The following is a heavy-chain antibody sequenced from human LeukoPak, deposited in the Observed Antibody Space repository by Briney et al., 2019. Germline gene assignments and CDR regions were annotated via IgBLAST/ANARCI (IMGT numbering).Heavy chain of an antibody. CDR1: GGSISSGDYY. Sequence: SQTLSLTCTVSGGSISSGDYYWSWIRQPPGKGLEWIRSIYYSGSTYYNPSLKSRVTISVDTSKNQFSLRLSSVTAADTAVYYCARYVPAATGLTENDAFDIWGQGTMVIVSS. CDR2: IYYSGST. CDR3: ARYVPAATGLTENDAFDI. V-gene: IGHV4-30-4*01. D-gene: IGHD2-2*01. J-gene: IGHJ3*02.